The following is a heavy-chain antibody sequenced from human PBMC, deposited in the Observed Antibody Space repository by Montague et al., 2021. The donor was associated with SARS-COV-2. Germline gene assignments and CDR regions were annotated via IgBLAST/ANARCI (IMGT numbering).Heavy chain of an antibody. CDR1: GFSLSTSGMC. D-gene: IGHD4-23*01. CDR3: ARTYYGGRPFDY. J-gene: IGHJ4*02. CDR2: IDWDDDK. Sequence: PALVKPTQTLTLTCTFSGFSLSTSGMCVSWIRQPPGKALEWLARIDWDDDKYYSTSLKTRLTISKDTSKNQVVLTMTNMDPVDTATYYGARTYYGGRPFDYWGQGTLVTVSS. V-gene: IGHV2-70*11.